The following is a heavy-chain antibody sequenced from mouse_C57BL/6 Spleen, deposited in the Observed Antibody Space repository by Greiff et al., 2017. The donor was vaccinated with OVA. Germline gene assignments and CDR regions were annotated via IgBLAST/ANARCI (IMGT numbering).Heavy chain of an antibody. J-gene: IGHJ4*01. CDR1: GFTFSSYA. CDR3: AREWAMDY. Sequence: EVKLQESGGGLVKPGGSLKLSCAASGFTFSSYAMSWVRQTPEKRLEWVATISDGGSYTYYPDNVKGRFTISRDNAKNNLYLQMSHLKSEDTAMYYCAREWAMDYWGQGTSVTVSS. CDR2: ISDGGSYT. V-gene: IGHV5-4*01.